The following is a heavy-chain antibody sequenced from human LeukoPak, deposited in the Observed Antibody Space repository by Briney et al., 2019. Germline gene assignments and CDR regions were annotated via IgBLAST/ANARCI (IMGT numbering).Heavy chain of an antibody. J-gene: IGHJ4*02. V-gene: IGHV3-30*04. Sequence: GRSLRLSCAASGLTFSSYAMQWVRQAPGKVLEWVAAISYDGSNKYYADSVKDRFTIRRDNPKHTLSLQMNSLRAEDTAVYYCARDPDCSSTSCYSSLVDYWGQGTLVTVSS. D-gene: IGHD2-2*01. CDR2: ISYDGSNK. CDR3: ARDPDCSSTSCYSSLVDY. CDR1: GLTFSSYA.